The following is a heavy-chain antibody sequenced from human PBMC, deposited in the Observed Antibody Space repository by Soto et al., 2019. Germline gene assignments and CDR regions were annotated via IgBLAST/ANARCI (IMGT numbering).Heavy chain of an antibody. Sequence: SETLSLTCTVSGGSMSSNSYYWGWIRQPPGKGLEWIGSIYYSGSTYYNPSLKSRVTISVDTSKNQFSLKLSSVTAADTAVYYCASRKDSGGWYGGYYYGMDVWGQGTTVT. CDR2: IYYSGST. CDR1: GGSMSSNSYY. J-gene: IGHJ6*02. CDR3: ASRKDSGGWYGGYYYGMDV. D-gene: IGHD6-19*01. V-gene: IGHV4-39*01.